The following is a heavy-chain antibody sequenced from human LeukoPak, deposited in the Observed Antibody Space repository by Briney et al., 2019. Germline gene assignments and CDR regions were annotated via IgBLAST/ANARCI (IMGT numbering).Heavy chain of an antibody. Sequence: GESLKISCKGSGYSFASYWITWVRQMPGKGLQWMGRIDPSDSYTNYSPSFQGHVTISADKSIGTAYLQWSSLKASDTAMYYCASERYCSSTSCYFDYWGQGTLVTVSS. CDR1: GYSFASYW. V-gene: IGHV5-10-1*01. D-gene: IGHD2-2*01. CDR2: IDPSDSYT. CDR3: ASERYCSSTSCYFDY. J-gene: IGHJ4*02.